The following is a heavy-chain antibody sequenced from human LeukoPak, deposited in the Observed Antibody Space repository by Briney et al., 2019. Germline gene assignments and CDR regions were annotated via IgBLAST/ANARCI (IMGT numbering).Heavy chain of an antibody. D-gene: IGHD2-2*01. J-gene: IGHJ3*02. CDR1: GGTFSSYA. CDR2: VIPILGME. V-gene: IGHV1-69*04. Sequence: SVKVSCKASGGTFSSYAISWVRQAPGQGLEWMGRVIPILGMEKYAQKFQGRVTITADRSTSTAYMELSSLRSEDTAVYYCASPGGSRGIPEASDIWGQGTMVTVSS. CDR3: ASPGGSRGIPEASDI.